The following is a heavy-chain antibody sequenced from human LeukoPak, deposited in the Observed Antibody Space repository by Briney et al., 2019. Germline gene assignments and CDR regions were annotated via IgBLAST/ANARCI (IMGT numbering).Heavy chain of an antibody. V-gene: IGHV3-20*01. CDR2: INWNGGST. CDR3: ARGGFLEWFYYFDY. Sequence: SGGSLRLSCAASGFTFDDYGMSWVRQAPGKGLEWVSGINWNGGSTGYADSVKGRFTISRDNAKNSLYLQMNSLRAEDTALYHCARGGFLEWFYYFDYWGQGTLVTVSS. CDR1: GFTFDDYG. D-gene: IGHD3-3*01. J-gene: IGHJ4*02.